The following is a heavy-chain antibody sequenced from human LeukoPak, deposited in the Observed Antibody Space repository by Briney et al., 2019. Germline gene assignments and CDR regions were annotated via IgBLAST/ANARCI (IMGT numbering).Heavy chain of an antibody. CDR2: IYPGDSDT. D-gene: IGHD6-19*01. J-gene: IGHJ5*02. CDR3: ARFRYSGGWNNWFDP. CDR1: GYSFTSYW. V-gene: IGHV5-51*01. Sequence: GESLKISCKGSGYSFTSYWIGWVRQMPGKGLEWMGIIYPGDSDTRYSPSFQGQVTISADKSISTAYLQWSSLKASDTAMYYCARFRYSGGWNNWFDPWGQGTLVTVSS.